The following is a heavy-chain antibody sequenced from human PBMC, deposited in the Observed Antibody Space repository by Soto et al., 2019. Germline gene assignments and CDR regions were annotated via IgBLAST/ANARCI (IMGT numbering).Heavy chain of an antibody. Sequence: QVVLVESGGGVVQPGRSLRLSCAASGFVFSDYAMHWIRQAPGKGLEWLTFISFDGEDSYYADSVKGRFAISRDSSKNTLYLQMNSLRLEDTAVYYCARSEHDYNAFDYWGRGTLVTVSS. J-gene: IGHJ4*02. CDR3: ARSEHDYNAFDY. CDR1: GFVFSDYA. V-gene: IGHV3-30*09. D-gene: IGHD4-4*01. CDR2: ISFDGEDS.